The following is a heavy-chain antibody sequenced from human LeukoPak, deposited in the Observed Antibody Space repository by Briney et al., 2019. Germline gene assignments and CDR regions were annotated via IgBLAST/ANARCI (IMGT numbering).Heavy chain of an antibody. J-gene: IGHJ4*02. V-gene: IGHV1-69*04. CDR2: IIPILGIA. CDR1: GGTFSSYA. D-gene: IGHD3-16*01. CDR3: ARARGYDYVWGSYEYYFDY. Sequence: SVKVSCKASGGTFSSYAISWVRQAPGQGLEWMGRIIPILGIANYAQKFQGRVTITADKSTSTAYMELSSLRSEDTAVYYCARARGYDYVWGSYEYYFDYWGQGTLVTVSS.